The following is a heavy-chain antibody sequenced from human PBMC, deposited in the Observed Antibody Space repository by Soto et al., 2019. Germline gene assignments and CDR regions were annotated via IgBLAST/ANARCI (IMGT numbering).Heavy chain of an antibody. CDR3: ARNVPSSGYPPVAFDI. CDR1: GGSISSGDYY. D-gene: IGHD3-22*01. J-gene: IGHJ3*02. V-gene: IGHV4-30-4*01. CDR2: IYYSGST. Sequence: QVQLQESGPGLVKPSQTLSLTCTVSGGSISSGDYYWSWIRQPQGKGLEWIGYIYYSGSTYYNPSLKSRVTISVDTSKNQFSLKLSSVTAAGTAVYYCARNVPSSGYPPVAFDIWGQGTMVTVSS.